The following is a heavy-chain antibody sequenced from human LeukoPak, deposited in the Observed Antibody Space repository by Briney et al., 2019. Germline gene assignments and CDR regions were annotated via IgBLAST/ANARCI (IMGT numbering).Heavy chain of an antibody. CDR2: ISYHGNNE. V-gene: IGHV3-30-3*01. J-gene: IGHJ4*02. D-gene: IGHD6-19*01. Sequence: PGRSLRLSCAASGFTFSTYAMHWVRQAPGKGLEWVALISYHGNNEYYADSVKGRFTISRDNSKNTLYLQMNSLRPEDTAVYYCAREGEPYSSGWYIGGYWGQGTLVTVFS. CDR1: GFTFSTYA. CDR3: AREGEPYSSGWYIGGY.